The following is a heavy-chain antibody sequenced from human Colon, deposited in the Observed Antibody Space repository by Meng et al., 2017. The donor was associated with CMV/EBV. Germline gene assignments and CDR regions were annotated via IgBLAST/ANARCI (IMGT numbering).Heavy chain of an antibody. Sequence: SHWVRQPPGKGLEGGAVIWYGGSQKHDMESVKGRLTISRDNSKNTLYLQMNSLRAEDTAVYYCARGSYSSSWYVGYYFVYWGQGTLVTVSS. V-gene: IGHV3-33*01. J-gene: IGHJ4*02. D-gene: IGHD6-13*01. CDR2: IWYGGSQK. CDR3: ARGSYSSSWYVGYYFVY.